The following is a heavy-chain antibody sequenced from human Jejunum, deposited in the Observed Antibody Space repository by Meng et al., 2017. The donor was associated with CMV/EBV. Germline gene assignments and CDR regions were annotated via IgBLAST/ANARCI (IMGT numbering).Heavy chain of an antibody. V-gene: IGHV4-59*01. Sequence: SGGAISNYYWSWIRQAPGKGLEWIGYIYNSGNTYYNPSLKGRVTLSVDTSKNQFSLNLNSVTAADTALYYCARDPGVGYFYSGTDVWGQGTTVTVSS. CDR1: GGAISNYY. D-gene: IGHD1-26*01. CDR3: ARDPGVGYFYSGTDV. J-gene: IGHJ6*02. CDR2: IYNSGNT.